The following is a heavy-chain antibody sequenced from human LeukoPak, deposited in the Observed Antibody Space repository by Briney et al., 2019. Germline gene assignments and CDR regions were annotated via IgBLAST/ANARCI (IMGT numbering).Heavy chain of an antibody. CDR2: INWNSVTI. J-gene: IGHJ4*02. V-gene: IGHV3-9*01. CDR3: AKDFRIGYSAHFDY. D-gene: IGHD2-21*01. CDR1: GFIFDDYG. Sequence: GGSLRLSCVGSGFIFDDYGMHWVRQVPGKGLEWVSGINWNSVTIGYADSVKGRFTISRDNAKNSLYLQMDSLRGEDTAVYYCAKDFRIGYSAHFDYWGQGALVTVSS.